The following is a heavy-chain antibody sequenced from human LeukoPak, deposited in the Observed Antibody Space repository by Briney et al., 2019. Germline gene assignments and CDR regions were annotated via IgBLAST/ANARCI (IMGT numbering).Heavy chain of an antibody. Sequence: PSETLSLTCTVSGGSISSYYWSWIRQPPGKGLEWIGYIYYSGSTNYNPSLKSRVTMSVDTSKNQFSLKLSSVTAADTAVYYCAKAYYDILTGYYDYWGQGTLVTVSS. J-gene: IGHJ4*02. CDR2: IYYSGST. D-gene: IGHD3-9*01. V-gene: IGHV4-59*12. CDR3: AKAYYDILTGYYDY. CDR1: GGSISSYY.